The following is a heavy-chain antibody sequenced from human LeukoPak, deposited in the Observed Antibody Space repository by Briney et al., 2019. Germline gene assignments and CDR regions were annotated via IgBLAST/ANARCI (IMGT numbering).Heavy chain of an antibody. Sequence: SETLSLTCTVSGGSISSYYWSWIRQPAGKGLEWIGRIYTSGSTNYNPSLKSRVTMSVDTSKNQFSLKLSSVTAADTAVYYCARDPGAGWYGDYYMDVWGKGTTVTVSS. V-gene: IGHV4-4*07. CDR1: GGSISSYY. CDR3: ARDPGAGWYGDYYMDV. D-gene: IGHD6-19*01. J-gene: IGHJ6*03. CDR2: IYTSGST.